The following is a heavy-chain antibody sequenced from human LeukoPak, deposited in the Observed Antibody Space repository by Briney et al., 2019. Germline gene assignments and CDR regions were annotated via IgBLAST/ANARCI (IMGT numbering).Heavy chain of an antibody. CDR2: INQSGST. V-gene: IGHV4-34*01. CDR3: ARVGDYALDY. D-gene: IGHD4-17*01. Sequence: PSETLSLTCAVYGGSFSGYNWSWIRQPPGKGLEWIGEINQSGSTNYNPSLKSRVTISADTSKNQFSLKLSSVIAADTAVYYCARVGDYALDYWGQGTLVTVSS. CDR1: GGSFSGYN. J-gene: IGHJ4*02.